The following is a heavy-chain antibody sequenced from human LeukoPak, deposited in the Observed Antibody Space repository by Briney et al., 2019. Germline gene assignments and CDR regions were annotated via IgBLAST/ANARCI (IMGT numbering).Heavy chain of an antibody. Sequence: GASVEVSCKASGGTFSSYAISWVRQAPGQGLEWMGGIIPIFGTANYAQKFQGRVTITADESTSTAYMELSSLRSEDTAVYYCARDLPPYYDILTGYNWFDPWGQGTLVTVSS. V-gene: IGHV1-69*01. D-gene: IGHD3-9*01. CDR1: GGTFSSYA. J-gene: IGHJ5*02. CDR3: ARDLPPYYDILTGYNWFDP. CDR2: IIPIFGTA.